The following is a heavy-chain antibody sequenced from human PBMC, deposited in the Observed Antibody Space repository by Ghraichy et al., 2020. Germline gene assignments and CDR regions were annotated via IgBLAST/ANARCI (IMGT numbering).Heavy chain of an antibody. J-gene: IGHJ5*02. CDR2: IYYSGST. Sequence: SETLSLTCTVSGGSISSYYWSWIRQPPGKGLEWIGYIYYSGSTNYNPSLKSRVTISVDTSKNQFSLKLSSVTAADTAVYYCARGLRLGQWLVDGENWFDPWGQGTLVTVSS. V-gene: IGHV4-59*01. D-gene: IGHD6-19*01. CDR3: ARGLRLGQWLVDGENWFDP. CDR1: GGSISSYY.